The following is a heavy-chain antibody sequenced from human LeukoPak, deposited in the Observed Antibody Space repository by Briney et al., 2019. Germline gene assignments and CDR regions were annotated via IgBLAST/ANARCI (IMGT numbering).Heavy chain of an antibody. D-gene: IGHD5-12*01. Sequence: SETLSLTCAVSGYSISSGDYWGWIRQPPGKGLEWIGSIYHSGSTYYNPSLKSRFTISVDTSKNQFSLKLSSVTAADTAVYYCARADGYEIDYWGQGTLVTVSS. V-gene: IGHV4-38-2*01. J-gene: IGHJ4*02. CDR1: GYSISSGDY. CDR3: ARADGYEIDY. CDR2: IYHSGST.